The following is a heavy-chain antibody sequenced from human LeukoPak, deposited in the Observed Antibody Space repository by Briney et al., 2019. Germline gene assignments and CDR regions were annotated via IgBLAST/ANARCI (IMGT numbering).Heavy chain of an antibody. D-gene: IGHD4/OR15-4a*01. CDR3: TRSGAGLDYLDY. J-gene: IGHJ4*02. V-gene: IGHV3-49*04. Sequence: GGSLRLSCTASGFXFGDYAVNWVRQASGEGLEWVGFIRSKAYGGSPEYAASVKGRFTISRDDSRSIAYLEINSLKTDDTALYYCTRSGAGLDYLDYWGQGTLVTVSS. CDR2: IRSKAYGGSP. CDR1: GFXFGDYA.